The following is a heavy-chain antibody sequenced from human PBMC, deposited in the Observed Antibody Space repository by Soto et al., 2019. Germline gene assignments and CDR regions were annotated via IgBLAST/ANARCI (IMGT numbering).Heavy chain of an antibody. CDR1: GYTFTSYG. J-gene: IGHJ6*02. CDR3: ARDQGCSSTSLYVLLWFGESSPSYYFGLDV. V-gene: IGHV1-18*04. Sequence: QVQLVQSGAEVKKPGASVKVSCKASGYTFTSYGISWVRQAPGQGLEWMGWISAYSGNTNYAQKLQGRVTMTTDTSTSTAYMEMRSLRSDDTAVYFCARDQGCSSTSLYVLLWFGESSPSYYFGLDVWGQGTTVTVSS. D-gene: IGHD3-10*01. CDR2: ISAYSGNT.